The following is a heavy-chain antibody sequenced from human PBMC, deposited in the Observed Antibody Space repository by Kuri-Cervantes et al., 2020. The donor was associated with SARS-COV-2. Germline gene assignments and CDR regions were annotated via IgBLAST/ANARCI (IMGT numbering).Heavy chain of an antibody. CDR3: ARAYSSGWYYYYGMDV. J-gene: IGHJ6*02. CDR2: IWYDGSNK. CDR1: GFTFSSYA. D-gene: IGHD6-19*01. Sequence: GGSLRLSCAASGFTFSSYAMSWVRQAPGKGLEWVAVIWYDGSNKYYADSVKGRFTISRDNSKNTLYLQMNSLRAEDTAVYYCARAYSSGWYYYYGMDVWGQGTTVTVSS. V-gene: IGHV3-33*08.